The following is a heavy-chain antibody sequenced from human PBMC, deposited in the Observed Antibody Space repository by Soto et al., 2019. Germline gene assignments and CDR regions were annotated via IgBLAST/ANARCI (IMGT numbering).Heavy chain of an antibody. J-gene: IGHJ4*02. V-gene: IGHV1-69*12. CDR1: GGTFSSYA. Sequence: QVQLVQSGAEVKKPGSSVKVSCKASGGTFSSYAISWVRQSPGQGLEWMGGIIPIFGTANYAKKFQGRVTITADESTSTAYMELSSLRSEDTAVYYCAREAVAGNFDYWGQGTLVTVSS. CDR3: AREAVAGNFDY. D-gene: IGHD6-19*01. CDR2: IIPIFGTA.